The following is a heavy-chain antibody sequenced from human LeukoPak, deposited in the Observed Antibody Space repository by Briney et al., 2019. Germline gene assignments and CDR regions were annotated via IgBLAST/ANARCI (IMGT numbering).Heavy chain of an antibody. D-gene: IGHD1-26*01. CDR2: ISGSGGST. V-gene: IGHV3-23*01. J-gene: IGHJ4*02. Sequence: GGSLRLSCAASGFTFSSYAMSWVRQPPGKGLEWVSTISGSGGSTYYADSVKGRFTISRDNSKNTLYLQMNSLRAEDTAVYSCAKIDGSYFDYWGQGTLVTVSS. CDR1: GFTFSSYA. CDR3: AKIDGSYFDY.